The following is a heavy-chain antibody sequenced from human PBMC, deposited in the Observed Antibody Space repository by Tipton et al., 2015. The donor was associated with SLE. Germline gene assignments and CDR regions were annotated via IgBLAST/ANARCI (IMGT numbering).Heavy chain of an antibody. V-gene: IGHV4-4*07. CDR1: GGSISSYY. D-gene: IGHD6-13*01. CDR3: ARVGAAQYYYYGMDV. Sequence: TLSLTCTVSGGSISSYYWSWIRQPAGKGLEWIGRIYTSGSTNYNPSLKSRVTMSVDTSKNQFSLKLSSVTAADTVVYYCARVGAAQYYYYGMDVWGQGTTVTVSS. J-gene: IGHJ6*02. CDR2: IYTSGST.